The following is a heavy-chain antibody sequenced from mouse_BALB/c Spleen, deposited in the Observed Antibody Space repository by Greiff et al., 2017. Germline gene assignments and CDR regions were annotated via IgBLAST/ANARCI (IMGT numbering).Heavy chain of an antibody. CDR3: ARDGIITTVVAKGFAY. CDR2: ISDGGSYT. J-gene: IGHJ3*01. Sequence: DVKLVESGGGLVKPGGSLKLSCAASGFTFSDYYMYWVRQTPEKRLEWVATISDGGSYTYYPDSVKGRFTISRDNAKNYLYLQMSSLKSEDTALYYCARDGIITTVVAKGFAYWGQGTLVTVSA. V-gene: IGHV5-4*02. D-gene: IGHD1-1*01. CDR1: GFTFSDYY.